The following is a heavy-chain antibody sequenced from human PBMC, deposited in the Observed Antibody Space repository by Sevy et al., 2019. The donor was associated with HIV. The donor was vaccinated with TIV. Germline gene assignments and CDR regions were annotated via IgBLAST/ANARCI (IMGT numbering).Heavy chain of an antibody. CDR2: MWHDGSQK. J-gene: IGHJ4*02. V-gene: IGHV3-33*01. Sequence: GGSLRLSCAASGFTFSSYAMHWVRQAPGKGLEWVGFMWHDGSQKYYADSVRGRFTFSRDNSKNTLFLQVSSLRAEDTAVYYCARGRVGATTSYYFDYWGQGTLVTVSS. CDR3: ARGRVGATTSYYFDY. D-gene: IGHD1-26*01. CDR1: GFTFSSYA.